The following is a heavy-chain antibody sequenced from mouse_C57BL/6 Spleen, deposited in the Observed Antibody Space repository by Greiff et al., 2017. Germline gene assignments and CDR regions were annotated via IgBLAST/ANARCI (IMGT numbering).Heavy chain of an antibody. Sequence: EVKLVESGGGLVQPGGSLSLSCAASGFTFTDYYMSWVRQPPGKALEWLGFIRNKANGYTTEYSTSVKCRFTISRDNSKRILYLQMNALRAEDSATYYCARGWPVDYWGQGTTRTVAS. CDR1: GFTFTDYY. CDR2: IRNKANGYTT. CDR3: ARGWPVDY. V-gene: IGHV7-3*01. J-gene: IGHJ2*01. D-gene: IGHD3-3*01.